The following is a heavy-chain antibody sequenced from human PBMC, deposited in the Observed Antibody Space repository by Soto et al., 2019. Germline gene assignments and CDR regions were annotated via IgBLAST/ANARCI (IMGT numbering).Heavy chain of an antibody. Sequence: SVKVSCKASGGTFSSYAISWVRQAPGQGLEWMGGIIPIFGTANYAQKFQGRVTITADESTSTAYMELSSLRSEDTAVYYCARESVVVVPAASYNWFDPWGQGTLVTVSS. CDR2: IIPIFGTA. J-gene: IGHJ5*02. V-gene: IGHV1-69*13. D-gene: IGHD2-2*01. CDR3: ARESVVVVPAASYNWFDP. CDR1: GGTFSSYA.